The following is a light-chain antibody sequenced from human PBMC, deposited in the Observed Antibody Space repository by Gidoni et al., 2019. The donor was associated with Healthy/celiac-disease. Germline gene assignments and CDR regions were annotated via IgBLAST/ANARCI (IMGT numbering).Light chain of an antibody. Sequence: DIQTTQSPSCLSASVGDRVTITCRASQSISSWLAWYQQKPGKAPKLLIYDASSLESGVPSRFSGSGSGTEFTLTISSLQPDDFATYYCQQYYSNPYTFGQGTKLEIK. CDR1: QSISSW. V-gene: IGKV1-5*03. CDR2: DAS. CDR3: QQYYSNPYT. J-gene: IGKJ2*01.